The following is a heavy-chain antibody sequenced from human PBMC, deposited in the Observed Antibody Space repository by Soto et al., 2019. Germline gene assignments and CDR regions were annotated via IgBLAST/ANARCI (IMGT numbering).Heavy chain of an antibody. D-gene: IGHD1-26*01. J-gene: IGHJ6*02. Sequence: EVKLVESGGNFVQPGESLRLSCAASGFPVGGYAFHWVRQGRGKGLEWVSTIGSAGDTYYSASVRGRFTISRENAKNSLFLQMTSLRAGDTAVYFCVRGELPFYYYGMDLWGQGTTVTVSS. V-gene: IGHV3-13*01. CDR2: IGSAGDT. CDR1: GFPVGGYA. CDR3: VRGELPFYYYGMDL.